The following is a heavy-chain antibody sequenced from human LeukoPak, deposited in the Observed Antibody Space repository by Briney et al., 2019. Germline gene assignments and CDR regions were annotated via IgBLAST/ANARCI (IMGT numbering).Heavy chain of an antibody. CDR1: GFTFSSYA. V-gene: IGHV3-23*01. CDR3: VRYDGGPGPFDY. CDR2: ISGSGGST. D-gene: IGHD4-23*01. Sequence: GGSMRLSCAASGFTFSSYAMSWVRQAPGKGLEWVSAISGSGGSTYYADSVKGRFTISRDIFKNTLYLQMNSLRADDTAVYYCVRYDGGPGPFDYWGQGTLVTVSS. J-gene: IGHJ4*02.